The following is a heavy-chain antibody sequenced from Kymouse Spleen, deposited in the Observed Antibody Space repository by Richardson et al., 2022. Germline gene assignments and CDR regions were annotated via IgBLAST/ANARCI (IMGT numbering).Heavy chain of an antibody. CDR1: GGSFSGYY. D-gene: IGHD4-11,IGHD4-11*01. Sequence: QVQLQQWGAGLLKPSETLSLTCAVYGGSFSGYYWSWIRQPPGKGLEWIGEINHSGSTNYNPSLKSRVTISVDTSKNQFSLKLSSVTAADTAVYYCARGRNTVTPGYFQHWGQGTLVTVSS. CDR3: ARGRNTVTPGYFQH. CDR2: INHSGST. J-gene: IGHJ1*01. V-gene: IGHV4-34*01.